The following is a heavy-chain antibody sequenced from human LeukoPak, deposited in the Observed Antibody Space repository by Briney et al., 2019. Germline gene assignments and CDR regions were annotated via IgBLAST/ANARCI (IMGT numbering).Heavy chain of an antibody. V-gene: IGHV3-13*01. D-gene: IGHD2-15*01. CDR1: GFTFSSYD. J-gene: IGHJ4*02. Sequence: GGSLRLSCAASGFTFSSYDMHWVRQATGKGLEWVSAIGTAGDTYYPGSVKGRFTISRENAKNSLYLQMNSLRAEDTAFYYCAREIVGEGNFDYWGQGTLVTVSS. CDR2: IGTAGDT. CDR3: AREIVGEGNFDY.